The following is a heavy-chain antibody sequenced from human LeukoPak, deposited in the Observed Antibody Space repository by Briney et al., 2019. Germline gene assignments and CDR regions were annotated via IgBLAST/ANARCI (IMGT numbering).Heavy chain of an antibody. CDR1: GFTFSSYS. J-gene: IGHJ4*02. Sequence: GGSLRLSCAASGFTFSSYSMNWVRQAPGKGLEWISYITGSLNSIHYADSVKGRFTISRDNAKNSVYLQMNGLRLEDTAVYYCARDQSVRLGELSFFDYWGQGTLVTVSS. D-gene: IGHD3-16*02. CDR3: ARDQSVRLGELSFFDY. CDR2: ITGSLNSI. V-gene: IGHV3-48*01.